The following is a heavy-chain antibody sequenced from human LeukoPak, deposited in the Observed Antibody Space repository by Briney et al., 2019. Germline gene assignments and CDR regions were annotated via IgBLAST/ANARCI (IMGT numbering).Heavy chain of an antibody. CDR2: INHSGST. CDR1: GGSFSGYY. CDR3: ARQAPRDSSGYYLLQFGAFDI. J-gene: IGHJ3*02. V-gene: IGHV4-34*01. Sequence: SETLSLTCAVYGGSFSGYYWSWIRQPPGKGLEWIGEINHSGSTNYNPSLKSRVTISVDTSKNQFSLKLSSVTAADTAMYYCARQAPRDSSGYYLLQFGAFDIWGQGTMVTVSS. D-gene: IGHD3-22*01.